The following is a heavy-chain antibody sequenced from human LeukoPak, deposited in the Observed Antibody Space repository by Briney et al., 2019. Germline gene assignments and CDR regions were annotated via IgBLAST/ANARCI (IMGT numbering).Heavy chain of an antibody. CDR3: ARAPVVLMVYAYYYYYYGMDV. Sequence: SETLSLTCAVYGGSFSGYYWSWIRQPPGKGLGWIGEINHSGSTNYNPSLKSRVTISVDTSKNQFSLKLSSVTAADTAVYYCARAPVVLMVYAYYYYYYGMDVWGQGTTVTVSS. CDR2: INHSGST. V-gene: IGHV4-34*01. J-gene: IGHJ6*02. CDR1: GGSFSGYY. D-gene: IGHD2-8*01.